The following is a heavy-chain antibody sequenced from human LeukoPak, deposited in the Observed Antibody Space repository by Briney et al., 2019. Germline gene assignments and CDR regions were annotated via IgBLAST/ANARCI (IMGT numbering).Heavy chain of an antibody. CDR2: ISAYNGNT. V-gene: IGHV1-18*01. CDR1: GYTXTSYG. D-gene: IGHD2-15*01. Sequence: ASVKVSCKASGYTXTSYGISGVRQAPGQGLEWMGWISAYNGNTNYAQKLQGRVTMTTDTSTSTAYMELRSLRSDDTAVYYCARDACGGSCYSAAFDIWGQGTMVTVSS. J-gene: IGHJ3*02. CDR3: ARDACGGSCYSAAFDI.